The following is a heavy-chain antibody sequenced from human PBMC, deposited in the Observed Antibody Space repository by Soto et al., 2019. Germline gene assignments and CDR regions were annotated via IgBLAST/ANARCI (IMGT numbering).Heavy chain of an antibody. V-gene: IGHV3-64D*06. Sequence: GGSLRLSCSASGFTFSMYSMHWIRQAPGKGLEYVSAISDDGRGTYYADSVKGRYTISRDNSNNAVFLQMSSLRPDDTAVYYCVKLAEYGVDEGWGLGTLVTVSS. CDR2: ISDDGRGT. D-gene: IGHD4-17*01. CDR3: VKLAEYGVDEG. J-gene: IGHJ4*02. CDR1: GFTFSMYS.